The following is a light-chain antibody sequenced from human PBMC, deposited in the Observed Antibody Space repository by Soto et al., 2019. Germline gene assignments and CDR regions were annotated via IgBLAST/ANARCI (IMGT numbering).Light chain of an antibody. Sequence: QSALAQPRSVSGSPGQSVTVSCTGTSSDVGGYKYVSWYQQHPGKAPKLMIYDVSKRPSGVPDRFSGSKSVNTASPTISGLQAEDEADYYCCSVAGSDAPNYVLGTGTRVT. V-gene: IGLV2-11*01. J-gene: IGLJ1*01. CDR3: CSVAGSDAPNYV. CDR1: SSDVGGYKY. CDR2: DVS.